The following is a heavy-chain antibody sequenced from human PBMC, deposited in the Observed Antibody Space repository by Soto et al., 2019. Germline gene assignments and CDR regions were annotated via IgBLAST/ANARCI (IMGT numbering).Heavy chain of an antibody. CDR2: ISYDGSNK. D-gene: IGHD5-12*01. Sequence: GGSLRLSCAASGFTFSSYGMHWVRQAPGKGLEWVAVISYDGSNKYYADSVKGRFTISRDNSKNTLYLQMNSLRAEDTAVYYFAKALGVATIAVYYYYYGMDVWGQGTTVTVSS. CDR1: GFTFSSYG. J-gene: IGHJ6*02. V-gene: IGHV3-30*18. CDR3: AKALGVATIAVYYYYYGMDV.